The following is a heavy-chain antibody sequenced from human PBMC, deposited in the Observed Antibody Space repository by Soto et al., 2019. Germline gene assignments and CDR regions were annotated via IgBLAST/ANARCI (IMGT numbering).Heavy chain of an antibody. D-gene: IGHD6-13*01. CDR1: GYTFTSYA. Sequence: QVHLVQSGAEVKKPGASVKVSCKASGYTFTSYAMHWVRQAPGQRLEWMGWINAGNGNTKYSQKFQDRGTITRDTSASTAYMELSSLRSEDTAVYYCARDRIAAAGTRNWFDPWGQGTLVTVSS. J-gene: IGHJ5*02. CDR2: INAGNGNT. CDR3: ARDRIAAAGTRNWFDP. V-gene: IGHV1-3*01.